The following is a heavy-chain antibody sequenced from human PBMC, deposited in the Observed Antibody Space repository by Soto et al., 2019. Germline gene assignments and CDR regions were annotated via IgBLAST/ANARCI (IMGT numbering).Heavy chain of an antibody. CDR3: ARVRYYDRNFDY. J-gene: IGHJ4*02. V-gene: IGHV3-7*05. CDR2: IKYDGNTK. CDR1: GFTFSDYY. D-gene: IGHD3-16*01. Sequence: GGSLRLSCAASGFTFSDYYMSWIRQAPGKGLEWVATIKYDGNTKYYVDPVKGRFTISRDNAKNSVYLQMNSLRVEDTAVYYCARVRYYDRNFDYWGQGTLVTVSS.